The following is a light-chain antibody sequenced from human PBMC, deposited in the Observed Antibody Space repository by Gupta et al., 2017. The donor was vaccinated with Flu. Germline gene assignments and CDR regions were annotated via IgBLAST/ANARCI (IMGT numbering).Light chain of an antibody. J-gene: IGLJ1*01. CDR2: AVT. CDR3: SSHTGSDTFV. Sequence: QSALTQPPSASGSPGQSITISCPGTSSDIGAYKYVSWPQPHDSKAPKLIIYAVTTQPYGVPGRFSGSKAGNTASLTVSGLEDEEEGDYYFSSHTGSDTFVFGTGTAVTVL. CDR1: SSDIGAYKY. V-gene: IGLV2-8*01.